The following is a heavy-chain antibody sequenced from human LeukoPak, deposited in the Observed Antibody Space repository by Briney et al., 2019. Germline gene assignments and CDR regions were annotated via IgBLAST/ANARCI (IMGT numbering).Heavy chain of an antibody. CDR1: GFTFSSYA. CDR2: ISGSGGST. D-gene: IGHD2-15*01. Sequence: GGSLRLSCAASGFTFSSYAMSWVRQAPGKGLEWVSAISGSGGSTYYADSVKGRFTISRDNSKNTLYLQMNSLRAEDTAVYYCAKDPTSIVPYCSGGSCYRGPDPWGQGTLVTVSS. V-gene: IGHV3-23*01. CDR3: AKDPTSIVPYCSGGSCYRGPDP. J-gene: IGHJ5*02.